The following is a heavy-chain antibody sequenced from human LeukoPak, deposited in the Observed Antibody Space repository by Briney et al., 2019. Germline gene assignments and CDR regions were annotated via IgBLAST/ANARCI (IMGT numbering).Heavy chain of an antibody. CDR2: IHYSGST. Sequence: SETLSLTCTVSGGSITSFYWSWIRQPPGKGLEWIGYIHYSGSTNYNPSLKSRVTMSIDTSKKQFSLKLTSVTAADTAMYYCARKGTKIVAPIDSWGQGTLFTVSS. CDR1: GGSITSFY. J-gene: IGHJ4*02. CDR3: ARKGTKIVAPIDS. V-gene: IGHV4-59*08. D-gene: IGHD3-22*01.